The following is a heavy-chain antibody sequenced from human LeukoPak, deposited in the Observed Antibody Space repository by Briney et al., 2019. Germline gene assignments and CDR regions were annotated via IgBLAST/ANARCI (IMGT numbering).Heavy chain of an antibody. CDR1: EYSFTNYW. Sequence: GESLKISCKGSEYSFTNYWVGWVRQMPGKGLEWMGIIYPGDSDTRYSPSFQGQVTISADKSISTAYLQWSSLKASDTAMYFCATYAGSYSKYFQHWGQGTLVTVSS. J-gene: IGHJ1*01. D-gene: IGHD3-10*01. CDR3: ATYAGSYSKYFQH. V-gene: IGHV5-51*01. CDR2: IYPGDSDT.